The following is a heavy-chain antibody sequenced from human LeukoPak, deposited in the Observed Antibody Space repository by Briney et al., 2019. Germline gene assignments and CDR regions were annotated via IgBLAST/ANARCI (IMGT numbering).Heavy chain of an antibody. CDR2: MYFSGST. J-gene: IGHJ4*02. Sequence: SDSLSLTCTVSGGSISSYYWSWIRQPPGKGLEWIGYMYFSGSTNYNPSLKSRVTISVDTSKNQFPLKLSSVTAADTAVYYCARHHTILRRQYSSSWYDYWGQGTLVTASS. CDR1: GGSISSYY. V-gene: IGHV4-59*08. D-gene: IGHD6-13*01. CDR3: ARHHTILRRQYSSSWYDY.